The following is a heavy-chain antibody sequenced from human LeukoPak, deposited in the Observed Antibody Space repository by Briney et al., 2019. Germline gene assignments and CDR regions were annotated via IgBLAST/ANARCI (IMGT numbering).Heavy chain of an antibody. D-gene: IGHD2-15*01. CDR3: AKDWATLDY. CDR1: GFTFSSYG. Sequence: GRSLRLSCAASGFTFSSYGMHWVRQAPGKELEWVAVISSDGTNKYYADSVKGRFTISRDNSKSTLYLQMNSLRAEDTAVYYCAKDWATLDYWGQGTLVTVSS. V-gene: IGHV3-30*18. CDR2: ISSDGTNK. J-gene: IGHJ4*02.